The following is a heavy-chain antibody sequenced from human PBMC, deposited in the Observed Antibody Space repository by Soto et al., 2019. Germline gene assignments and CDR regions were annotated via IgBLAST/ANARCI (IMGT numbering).Heavy chain of an antibody. CDR3: ERGIAAAGGWFDP. CDR2: TYYRSKWYS. CDR1: GDSVSTNSAT. D-gene: IGHD6-13*01. Sequence: PSETLSLTCAVSGDSVSTNSATWNWIRQSPSRGLEWLGRTYYRSKWYSDYAVFVKSRITINPDTSKNQFSLQLDSVTPEDTAVYYGERGIAAAGGWFDPWGQEPLVPVSS. V-gene: IGHV6-1*01. J-gene: IGHJ5*02.